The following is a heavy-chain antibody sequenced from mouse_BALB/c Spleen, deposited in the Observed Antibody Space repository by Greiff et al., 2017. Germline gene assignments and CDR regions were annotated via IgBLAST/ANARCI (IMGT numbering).Heavy chain of an antibody. J-gene: IGHJ3*01. D-gene: IGHD2-4*01. Sequence: EVKLMESGGGLVQPGGSRKLSCAASGFTFSSFGMHWVRQAPEKGLEWVAYISSGSSTIYYADTVKGRFTISRDNPKNTLFLQMTSLRSEDTAMYYCARSDMITGFAYWGQGTLVTVSA. CDR2: ISSGSSTI. V-gene: IGHV5-17*02. CDR1: GFTFSSFG. CDR3: ARSDMITGFAY.